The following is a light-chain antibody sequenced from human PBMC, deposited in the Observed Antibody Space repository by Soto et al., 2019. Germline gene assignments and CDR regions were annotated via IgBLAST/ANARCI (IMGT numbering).Light chain of an antibody. J-gene: IGLJ1*01. CDR1: SSDVVAYNF. Sequence: QSALTQPASVSGSHGQSITISCTGTSSDVVAYNFVSWYQQHPGKVPKLVIFDVSSRPSGVSDRFSGSKSGNTASLTISGLQADDDGDYYCSSYTSSSTHVFGSGTKLT. CDR2: DVS. V-gene: IGLV2-14*03. CDR3: SSYTSSSTHV.